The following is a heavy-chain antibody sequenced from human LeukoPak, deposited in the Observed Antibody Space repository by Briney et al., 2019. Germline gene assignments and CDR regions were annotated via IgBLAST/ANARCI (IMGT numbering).Heavy chain of an antibody. J-gene: IGHJ3*02. V-gene: IGHV5-51*01. Sequence: GESLKISCKGSGYSFTSYWIGWVRQMPGKGLEWMGIIYPGDSDTRYSPSFRGQVTISADKSISTAYLQWSSLKASDTAMYYCAGFSPDRLAPNHAFDIWGQGTMVTVSS. CDR3: AGFSPDRLAPNHAFDI. D-gene: IGHD3-10*01. CDR1: GYSFTSYW. CDR2: IYPGDSDT.